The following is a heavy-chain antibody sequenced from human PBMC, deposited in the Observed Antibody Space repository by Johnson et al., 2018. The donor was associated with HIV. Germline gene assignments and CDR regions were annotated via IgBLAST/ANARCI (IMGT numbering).Heavy chain of an antibody. Sequence: VQLVESGGGLVQPGGSLRLSCAASGFSFSTYAMTWVRQGPGKGLEWVSTISGAGGSTYYADSVTGRFTISRDNSKNMLYLQMNRLRAEGTAFYYCARDKYGVPSGTFDIWGQGTMITVSS. CDR1: GFSFSTYA. D-gene: IGHD4-17*01. CDR3: ARDKYGVPSGTFDI. CDR2: ISGAGGST. J-gene: IGHJ3*02. V-gene: IGHV3-23*04.